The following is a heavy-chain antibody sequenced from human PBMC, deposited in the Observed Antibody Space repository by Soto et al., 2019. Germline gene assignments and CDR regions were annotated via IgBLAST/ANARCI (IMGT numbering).Heavy chain of an antibody. J-gene: IGHJ4*02. V-gene: IGHV4-39*01. CDR2: IHYSGGT. Sequence: PSETLSLTCTVSGGSITGAYYYWGWIRQSPGKGLEYIGSIHYSGGTYYNPSLQGRVTVSVDTSKNQFSLRLVSVTAADTAVYYCARHGSPTYPPIDYWGQGTLVTVSS. CDR3: ARHGSPTYPPIDY. CDR1: GGSITGAYYY. D-gene: IGHD3-10*01.